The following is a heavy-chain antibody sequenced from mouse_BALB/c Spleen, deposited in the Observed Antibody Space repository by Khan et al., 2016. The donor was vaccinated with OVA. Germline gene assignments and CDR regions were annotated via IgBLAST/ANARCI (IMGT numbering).Heavy chain of an antibody. Sequence: QVQLQQSGAELVKPGASVKLSCKASGYTFTSYDINWVRQRPEQGLEWIGWIFPGDDSTKYTEKFKGKATLTSDRSSSTAFMQLSGLTSEDSCVYVGARHYDGGILDWYFDVWGAGTTVTVSS. D-gene: IGHD1-1*01. CDR1: GYTFTSYD. V-gene: IGHV1-85*01. J-gene: IGHJ1*01. CDR3: ARHYDGGILDWYFDV. CDR2: IFPGDDST.